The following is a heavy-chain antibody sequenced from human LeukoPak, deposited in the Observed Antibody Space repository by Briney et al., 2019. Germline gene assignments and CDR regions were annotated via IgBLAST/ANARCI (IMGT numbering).Heavy chain of an antibody. CDR3: ARGEGGGFDP. V-gene: IGHV4-30-2*01. CDR1: GGSISSGGYS. CDR2: IYHSGST. Sequence: SQTLPLTCAVSGGSISSGGYSWSWIRQPPGKGLEWIGYIYHSGSTYYNPSLKSRVTISVDRSKNQFSLKLSSVTAADTAVYYCARGEGGGFDPWGQGTLVTVSS. J-gene: IGHJ5*02.